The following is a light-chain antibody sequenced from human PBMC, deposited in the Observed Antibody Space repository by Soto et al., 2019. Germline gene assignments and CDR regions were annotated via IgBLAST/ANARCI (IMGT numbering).Light chain of an antibody. CDR2: NAF. J-gene: IGKJ1*01. Sequence: EIVLTQSPATLSLSPGERATLSCRASQSVNIYLAWYQQKPGQAPRLLINNAFNRATGIPARFSGSGSGTDFTLTINSLEPEDFAVYYCQQYNNWPRTFGQGTKVDIK. CDR3: QQYNNWPRT. V-gene: IGKV3-11*01. CDR1: QSVNIY.